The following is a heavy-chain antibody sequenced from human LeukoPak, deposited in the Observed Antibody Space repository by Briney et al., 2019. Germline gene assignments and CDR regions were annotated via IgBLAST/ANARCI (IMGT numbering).Heavy chain of an antibody. D-gene: IGHD6-13*01. V-gene: IGHV1-2*06. CDR2: INPYSGDT. J-gene: IGHJ4*02. CDR1: GYTFTGYH. Sequence: ASVKVSCKASGYTFTGYHIHWVRQAPGQGLEWMGRINPYSGDTNFAQKFQGRVTMTRDTSITAAYMDLSSLTPEDTAVYFCARDQGSLTRSWYTGYWGQGTQVTVSS. CDR3: ARDQGSLTRSWYTGY.